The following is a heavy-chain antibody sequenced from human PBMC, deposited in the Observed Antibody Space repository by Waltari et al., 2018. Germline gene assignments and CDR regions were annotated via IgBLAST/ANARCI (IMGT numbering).Heavy chain of an antibody. CDR3: ARSTAAGSDFDY. J-gene: IGHJ4*02. Sequence: QVQLVQSGAEVKKPGSSVKVSCKASGGTFSSYAISWVRQAPGQGLEWMGGSIPIFGTANYAQKCQGRVTITTDESTSTAYMELSSLRSEDTAVYYCARSTAAGSDFDYWGQGTLVTVSS. D-gene: IGHD6-13*01. CDR2: SIPIFGTA. V-gene: IGHV1-69*05. CDR1: GGTFSSYA.